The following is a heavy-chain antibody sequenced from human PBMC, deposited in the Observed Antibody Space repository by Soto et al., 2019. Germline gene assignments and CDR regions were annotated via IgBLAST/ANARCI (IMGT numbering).Heavy chain of an antibody. V-gene: IGHV3-23*01. J-gene: IGHJ4*02. CDR1: GFTFSSYA. D-gene: IGHD6-19*01. CDR2: ISGSGGST. Sequence: GGSLRLSCAASGFTFSSYAMSWVRQAPGKGLEWVSAISGSGGSTYYADSVKGRFTISRDNSKNTLYLQMNGLRAEDTAVYYCAKDLGSAVAGIPSPTDYWGQGTLVTVSS. CDR3: AKDLGSAVAGIPSPTDY.